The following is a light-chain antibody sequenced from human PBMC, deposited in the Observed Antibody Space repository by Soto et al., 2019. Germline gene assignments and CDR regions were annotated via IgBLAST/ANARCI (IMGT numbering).Light chain of an antibody. V-gene: IGLV2-11*01. Sequence: QSALTQPRSVSGSPGQSVTISCTGTSSDVGGYNYVSWYQQHPGKAPKLVIYDVSKRPSGVPDRFSGSKSGNTASLTISGLQAEDEADYYCCSYAGSYTLEVFGGGTKLPVL. J-gene: IGLJ2*01. CDR2: DVS. CDR3: CSYAGSYTLEV. CDR1: SSDVGGYNY.